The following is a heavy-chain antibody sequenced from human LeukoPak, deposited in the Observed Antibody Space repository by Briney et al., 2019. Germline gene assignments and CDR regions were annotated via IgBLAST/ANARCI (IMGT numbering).Heavy chain of an antibody. CDR1: GGSFSGYY. Sequence: SETLSLTCAVYGGSFSGYYWSWIRQPPGKGLEWIGYIYYSGSTNYNPSLKSRVTISVDTSKNQFSLKLSSVTAADTAVYYCARCPLSSSTSWFDPWGQGTLVTVSS. CDR2: IYYSGST. D-gene: IGHD2-2*01. V-gene: IGHV4-59*08. CDR3: ARCPLSSSTSWFDP. J-gene: IGHJ5*02.